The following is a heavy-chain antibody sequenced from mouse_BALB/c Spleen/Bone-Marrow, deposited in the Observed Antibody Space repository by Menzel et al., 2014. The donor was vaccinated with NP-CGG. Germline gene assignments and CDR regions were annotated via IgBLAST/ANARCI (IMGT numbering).Heavy chain of an antibody. V-gene: IGHV1-4*01. CDR2: INPSSGYT. D-gene: IGHD2-1*01. CDR1: GYTFTTYT. CDR3: PRVYGNYDAMDY. J-gene: IGHJ4*01. Sequence: QVQLKQSGAELARPGASVKMSCRASGYTFTTYTMHWVKQRPGQGLEWIGYINPSSGYTYYNQKFKDKATLTADKSSSAAYLQLSSLTSEDSAVYYCPRVYGNYDAMDYWGQGTSVTVSS.